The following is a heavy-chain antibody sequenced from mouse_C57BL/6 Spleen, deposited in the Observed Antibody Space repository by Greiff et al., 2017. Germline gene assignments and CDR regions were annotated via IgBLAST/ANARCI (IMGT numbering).Heavy chain of an antibody. CDR2: IHPNSGST. D-gene: IGHD1-1*01. J-gene: IGHJ2*01. CDR1: GYTFTSYW. V-gene: IGHV1-64*01. Sequence: QVQLQQPGAELVKPGASVKLSCKASGYTFTSYWMHWVKQRPGQGLEWIGMIHPNSGSTNYNEKFKSKATLTVDKSSSTAYMQLSSLTSEDSAVYYCARGDDKIYYSYFDYWGQGTTLTVSS. CDR3: ARGDDKIYYSYFDY.